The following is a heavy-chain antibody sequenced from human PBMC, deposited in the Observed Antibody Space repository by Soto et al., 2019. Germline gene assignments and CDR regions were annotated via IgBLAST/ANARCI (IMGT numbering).Heavy chain of an antibody. D-gene: IGHD6-6*01. CDR2: IYPGDSDT. CDR3: ARRDSSSSEGFDP. J-gene: IGHJ5*02. CDR1: GYRFTSYW. V-gene: IGHV5-51*01. Sequence: PGESLKISCKGSGYRFTSYWIGWVRQMPGKGLEWMGIIYPGDSDTRYSPSFQGQVTISADKSISTAYLQWSSLKASDTAMYYCARRDSSSSEGFDPWGQGTLVTVSS.